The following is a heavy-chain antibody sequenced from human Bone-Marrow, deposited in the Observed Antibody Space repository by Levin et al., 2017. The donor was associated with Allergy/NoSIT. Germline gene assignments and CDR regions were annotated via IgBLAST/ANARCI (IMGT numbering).Heavy chain of an antibody. D-gene: IGHD3-16*01. J-gene: IGHJ4*02. Sequence: PSETLSLTCTVSGGSISGYYWSWVRQPPGKGLEWVGHIFYSGSTNYNPSPKSRVTISINTSKNQFSLNLTSVTAADTTFYYCARSVAGGFDYWGQGTLVAVSS. CDR1: GGSISGYY. V-gene: IGHV4-59*01. CDR2: IFYSGST. CDR3: ARSVAGGFDY.